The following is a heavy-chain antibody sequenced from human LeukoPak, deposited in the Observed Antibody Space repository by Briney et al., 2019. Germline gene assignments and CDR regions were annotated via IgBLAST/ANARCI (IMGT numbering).Heavy chain of an antibody. CDR1: GFTVSSNY. CDR2: IYSGGTT. D-gene: IGHD2-2*01. CDR3: ARVSSTYYYFDY. J-gene: IGHJ4*02. Sequence: PGGSLRLSCAASGFTVSSNYMTWVRQAPGKGLRWVSVIYSGGTTYYADSVKGRFTISRHDSKNTLYLQMNSLRAEDTAVYYCARVSSTYYYFDYWGQGTLVTVSS. V-gene: IGHV3-53*04.